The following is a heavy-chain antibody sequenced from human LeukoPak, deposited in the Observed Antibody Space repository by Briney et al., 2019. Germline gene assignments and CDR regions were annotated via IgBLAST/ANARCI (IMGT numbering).Heavy chain of an antibody. CDR3: AKEVDILTGYYFDY. V-gene: IGHV3-11*01. J-gene: IGHJ4*02. Sequence: GGSLRLSCAASGFTFSDYYMSWIRQAPGKGLEWVSYISSSGSTIYYADSVKGRFTISRDNAKNSLYLQMNSLRAEDTAVYYCAKEVDILTGYYFDYWGQGTLVTVSS. CDR1: GFTFSDYY. D-gene: IGHD3-9*01. CDR2: ISSSGSTI.